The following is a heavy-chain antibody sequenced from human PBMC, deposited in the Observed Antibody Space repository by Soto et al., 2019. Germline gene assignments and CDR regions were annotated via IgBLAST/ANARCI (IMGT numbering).Heavy chain of an antibody. CDR3: ASQYGGYGWFDT. D-gene: IGHD2-15*01. CDR1: GLTVSSNY. J-gene: IGHJ5*02. V-gene: IGHV3-66*04. CDR2: IYSGGSK. Sequence: EVQLVESGGGLVQPGGSLRLACAASGLTVSSNYMNWVRQAPGKGLEWVSVIYSGGSKYYADSVKGRFTISRDNSKNTLYLQMNSLRDEDTAVYYCASQYGGYGWFDTWGQGTPVTVSS.